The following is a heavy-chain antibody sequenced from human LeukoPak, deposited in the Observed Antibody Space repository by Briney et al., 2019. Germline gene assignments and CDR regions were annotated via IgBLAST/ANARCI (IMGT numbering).Heavy chain of an antibody. CDR3: AGEVLAVADTDYNYYGIDV. CDR1: GGTFSSNA. D-gene: IGHD6-19*01. J-gene: IGHJ6*01. V-gene: IGHV1-69*06. CDR2: IIPILGTT. Sequence: GASVTVSSKASGGTFSSNAIIWVRQAPGQGLEWMGGIIPILGTTNYAQKFQGRVTVTADKSTSTAYMELSSLRSEDTAVYYCAGEVLAVADTDYNYYGIDVWGKGTTVSVSP.